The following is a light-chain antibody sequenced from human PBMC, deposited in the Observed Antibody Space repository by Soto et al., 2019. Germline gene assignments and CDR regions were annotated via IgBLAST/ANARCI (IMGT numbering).Light chain of an antibody. CDR1: QSVSNY. Sequence: EIVLTQSPATLSLSPGERATLSCRASQSVSNYLAWYQQKPGQAPRLLIYDASNRATGIPARFSGSGSGTDFHLTIRSLETEDFAVYYCQQRSNWPPTWTFGQGTKVEIK. CDR3: QQRSNWPPTWT. CDR2: DAS. J-gene: IGKJ1*01. V-gene: IGKV3-11*01.